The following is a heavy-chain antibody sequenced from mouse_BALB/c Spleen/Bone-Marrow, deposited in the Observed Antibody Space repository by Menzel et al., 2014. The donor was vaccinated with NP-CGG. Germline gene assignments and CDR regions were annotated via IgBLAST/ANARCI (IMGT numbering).Heavy chain of an antibody. CDR1: GYSITSDYA. J-gene: IGHJ4*01. V-gene: IGHV3-2*02. CDR3: ARWGYGDYAMDY. Sequence: EVMLVESGPGLVKPSQSLSLTCTVTGYSITSDYAWNWIRQFQGNKLGWMGYVSYSSSTNCNPSLKSRISITRDTSKNQFFLQLNSVTAEDTATYYCARWGYGDYAMDYWGQGTSVTVSS. CDR2: VSYSSST. D-gene: IGHD1-2*01.